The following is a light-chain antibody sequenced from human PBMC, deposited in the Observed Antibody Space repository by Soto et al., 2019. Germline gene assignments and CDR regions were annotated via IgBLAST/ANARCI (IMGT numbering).Light chain of an antibody. Sequence: QSVLTQPPSASGTPGQRVTISCSGSSSNIRSNTVNWYQQLPGTAPKLLIYNNNHRPSGVPDRISGSKSGTTASLAISGLQSEDEADYYCAAWDDSLNGELFGGGTKLTVL. V-gene: IGLV1-44*01. CDR1: SSNIRSNT. J-gene: IGLJ2*01. CDR2: NNN. CDR3: AAWDDSLNGEL.